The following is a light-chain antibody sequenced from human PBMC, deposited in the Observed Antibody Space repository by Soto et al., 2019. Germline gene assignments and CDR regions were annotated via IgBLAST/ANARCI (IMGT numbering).Light chain of an antibody. J-gene: IGKJ4*01. CDR3: QPYDNWPLT. V-gene: IGKV3-15*01. CDR1: QGIGDT. Sequence: EVVMRQSPATRSVSPGEGATLSCRASQGIGDTLAWYQHKPGQTPRLLIYDTSTRATGVPTRFSGSRSVAEFTLTINSLQSEDFAVYYCQPYDNWPLTFGGGTKVAIK. CDR2: DTS.